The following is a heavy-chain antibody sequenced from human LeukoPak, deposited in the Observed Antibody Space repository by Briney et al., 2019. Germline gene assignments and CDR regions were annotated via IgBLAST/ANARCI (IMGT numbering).Heavy chain of an antibody. CDR2: IFNTGNT. V-gene: IGHV4-59*11. D-gene: IGHD3-10*01. Sequence: SETLSLTCSVSGCSINRHYWSWIRQPPGKRLEWIGYIFNTGNTNYNPSLASRVTMSVDTSRAQFFLRLSPVTAADTAISYCASRPADTTWYGVFDYWSQGTLVTVSS. CDR3: ASRPADTTWYGVFDY. CDR1: GCSINRHY. J-gene: IGHJ4*02.